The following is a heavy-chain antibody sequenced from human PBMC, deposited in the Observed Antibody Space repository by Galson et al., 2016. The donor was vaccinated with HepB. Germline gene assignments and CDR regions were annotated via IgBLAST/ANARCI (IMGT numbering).Heavy chain of an antibody. CDR1: GDSVSSKSAA. CDR2: TYYRSKWYS. CDR3: ARDAKSVDSSGSNLDY. V-gene: IGHV6-1*01. Sequence: CAISGDSVSSKSAAWNWIRQSPSRGLEWLGRTYYRSKWYSDYAVSLKSRISVNPDTSKNQFSLQLNSVTPEDTAVYYCARDAKSVDSSGSNLDYWGQGTQVTVSS. D-gene: IGHD3-22*01. J-gene: IGHJ4*02.